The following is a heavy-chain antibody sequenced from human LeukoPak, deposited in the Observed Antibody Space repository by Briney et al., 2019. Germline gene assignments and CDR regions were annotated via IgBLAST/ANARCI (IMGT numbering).Heavy chain of an antibody. D-gene: IGHD6-13*01. CDR1: GGSISSSSYY. CDR3: ARAHPGYSSSWSQFDP. J-gene: IGHJ5*02. CDR2: IYYSGST. Sequence: PSETLSLTCTVSGGSISSSSYYWGWIRQPPGKGLEWMGSIYYSGSTYYNPSLKSRVTISVDTSKNQFSLKLSSVTAADTAVYYCARAHPGYSSSWSQFDPWGQGTLVTVSS. V-gene: IGHV4-39*07.